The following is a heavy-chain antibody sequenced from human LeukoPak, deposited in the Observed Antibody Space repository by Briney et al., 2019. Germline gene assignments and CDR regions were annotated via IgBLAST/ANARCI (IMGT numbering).Heavy chain of an antibody. Sequence: GGSLRLSCAASGFTFTSYAMSWVRQAPGKGLEWISSISSGGSAYNADSVKGRFTISRDNSKNTLYLQMNSLRTEDTAVYYCARMKAVSGDANYLDYWGQGTLVTVSS. CDR3: ARMKAVSGDANYLDY. CDR1: GFTFTSYA. D-gene: IGHD5/OR15-5a*01. CDR2: ISSGGSA. J-gene: IGHJ4*02. V-gene: IGHV3-23*01.